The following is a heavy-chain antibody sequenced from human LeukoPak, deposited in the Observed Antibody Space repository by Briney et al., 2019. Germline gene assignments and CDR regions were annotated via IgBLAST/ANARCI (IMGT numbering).Heavy chain of an antibody. CDR2: ISSSGSTI. CDR1: GFSCSRCS. V-gene: IGHV3-48*04. D-gene: IGHD3-10*02. J-gene: IGHJ6*04. Sequence: GGSLRLSCAASGFSCSRCSMNWVRQAPGKGLEWVSYISSSGSTIYYADSVKGRFTISRYNAKNSLYLQMNSLRAEDTAVYYCAELGITMIGGVWGKGTTVTISS. CDR3: AELGITMIGGV.